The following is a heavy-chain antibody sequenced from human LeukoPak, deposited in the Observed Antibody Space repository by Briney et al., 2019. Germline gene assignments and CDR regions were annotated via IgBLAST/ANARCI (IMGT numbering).Heavy chain of an antibody. V-gene: IGHV3-48*01. Sequence: GGSLRLSCEASGFTFNSHIMNWVRQAPGRGLEWVAYISSRSGTIYYADSVRGRFTISRDNAKNSLYLQMNSLRAEDTAIYYCAREYELPASSPYFDYWGQGTLVTVSS. CDR2: ISSRSGTI. D-gene: IGHD2-2*01. J-gene: IGHJ4*02. CDR1: GFTFNSHI. CDR3: AREYELPASSPYFDY.